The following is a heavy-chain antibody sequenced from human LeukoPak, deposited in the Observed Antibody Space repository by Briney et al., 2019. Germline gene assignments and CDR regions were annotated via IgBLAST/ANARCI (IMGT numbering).Heavy chain of an antibody. CDR3: ASLFSYYYYGMDV. CDR2: ISGSGGST. J-gene: IGHJ6*02. D-gene: IGHD2/OR15-2a*01. CDR1: GFTFSSYA. Sequence: AGGSLRLSCAASGFTFSSYAMSWVRQAPGKGLEWVSAISGSGGSTYYADSVKGRFTISRDNSKNTLYLQMNSLGAEDTAVYYCASLFSYYYYGMDVWGQGTTVTVSS. V-gene: IGHV3-23*01.